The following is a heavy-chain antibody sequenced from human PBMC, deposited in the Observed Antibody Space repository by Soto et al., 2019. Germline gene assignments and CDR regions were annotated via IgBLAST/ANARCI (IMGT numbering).Heavy chain of an antibody. D-gene: IGHD2-15*01. CDR1: GGTFSSYA. CDR2: IIPIFGTA. Sequence: SVKVSCKASGGTFSSYAISWVRQAPGQGLEWMGGIIPIFGTANYAQRFQGRVTITADKSTSTAYMELSSLRSEDTAVYYCARDECSGGSCYPNGMDVWGQGTTVTVSS. CDR3: ARDECSGGSCYPNGMDV. J-gene: IGHJ6*02. V-gene: IGHV1-69*06.